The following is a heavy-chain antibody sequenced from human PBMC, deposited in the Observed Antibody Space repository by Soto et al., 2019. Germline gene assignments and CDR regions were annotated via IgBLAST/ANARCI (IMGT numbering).Heavy chain of an antibody. Sequence: EVQLVESGGGLVKPGGSLRLSCAASGFTFSNAWMSWVRQAPGKGLEWVGRIKSKTDGGTTDYAAPVKGRFTISRDDSKNTLYLQMNSLKTEDTAVYYCTTDSLVLRFLEWAFDPWGQGTLLTVSS. D-gene: IGHD3-3*01. J-gene: IGHJ5*02. CDR2: IKSKTDGGTT. V-gene: IGHV3-15*01. CDR1: GFTFSNAW. CDR3: TTDSLVLRFLEWAFDP.